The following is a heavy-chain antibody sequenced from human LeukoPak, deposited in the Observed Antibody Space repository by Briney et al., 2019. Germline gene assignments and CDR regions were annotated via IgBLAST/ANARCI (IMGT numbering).Heavy chain of an antibody. J-gene: IGHJ4*02. CDR3: ARGGGGYGYFDY. D-gene: IGHD1-26*01. CDR2: ITSSSGTI. Sequence: GGSLRLSCAASGFTFSSYSMNWVRRAPGKGLEWVSFITSSSGTIYYADSVKGRFTVSRDNAKSSLYLQMNSLRVEDTAVYYCARGGGGYGYFDYWGQGTLVTVSS. V-gene: IGHV3-48*04. CDR1: GFTFSSYS.